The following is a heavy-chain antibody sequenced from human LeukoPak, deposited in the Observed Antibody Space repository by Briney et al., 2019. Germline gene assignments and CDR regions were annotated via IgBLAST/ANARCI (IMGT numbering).Heavy chain of an antibody. CDR1: GYTFTGYY. CDR2: INPNSGGT. Sequence: ASVKVSCEASGYTFTGYYMHWVRQAPGQGLEWMGWINPNSGGTNYAQKFQGRVTMTRDMSTSTVYMELSSLRSEDTAVYYCASCGGDCYFWVYWGQGTLVTVSS. V-gene: IGHV1-2*02. CDR3: ASCGGDCYFWVY. D-gene: IGHD2-21*02. J-gene: IGHJ4*02.